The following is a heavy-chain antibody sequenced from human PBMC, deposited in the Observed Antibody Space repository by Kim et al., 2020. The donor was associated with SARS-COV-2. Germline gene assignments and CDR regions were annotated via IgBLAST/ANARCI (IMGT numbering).Heavy chain of an antibody. V-gene: IGHV1-3*01. Sequence: ASVKVSCKASGYTFDTFSLYWLRQAPGQRFEWMGWINGGNGNTRYSQNFQGRVIFTRDTSATTAYMELTSLTFKETAVYYCAREGAGSYNWLDPWGQGTLVTVSS. CDR2: INGGNGNT. D-gene: IGHD3-10*01. J-gene: IGHJ5*02. CDR1: GYTFDTFS. CDR3: AREGAGSYNWLDP.